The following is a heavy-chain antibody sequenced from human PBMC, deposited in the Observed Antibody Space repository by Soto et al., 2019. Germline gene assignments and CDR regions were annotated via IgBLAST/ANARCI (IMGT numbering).Heavy chain of an antibody. J-gene: IGHJ4*02. CDR3: AKTGFGRYCSSTSCVHFDY. CDR2: ISGSGGST. Sequence: EVQVLESGGGLVQPGGSLRLSCVASGFTFTTYAMTWVRQAPGKGLGGASIISGSGGSTHYADSVKGRFIISRDNSKNTLYLQMNGLRAEDTAVYYCAKTGFGRYCSSTSCVHFDYWGQGTLVTVSS. V-gene: IGHV3-23*01. CDR1: GFTFTTYA. D-gene: IGHD2-2*01.